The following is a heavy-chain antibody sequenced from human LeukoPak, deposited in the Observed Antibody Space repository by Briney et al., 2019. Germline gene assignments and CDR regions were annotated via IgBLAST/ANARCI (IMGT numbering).Heavy chain of an antibody. CDR2: IYYSGST. J-gene: IGHJ4*02. V-gene: IGHV4-59*08. CDR3: ARSLDGYNYPFDY. Sequence: SXXXTXXGXXXXXYXXXWXXQPPGKGXEWIGYIYYSGSTNYNPSLKSRVTISVDTSKNQFSPKLSSVTAADTAVYYCARSLDGYNYPFDYWGQGTLVTVSS. D-gene: IGHD5-24*01. CDR1: GXXXXXYX.